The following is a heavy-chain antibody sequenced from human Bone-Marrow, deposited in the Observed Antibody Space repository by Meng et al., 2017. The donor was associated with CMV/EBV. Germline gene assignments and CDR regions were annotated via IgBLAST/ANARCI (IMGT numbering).Heavy chain of an antibody. V-gene: IGHV4-34*01. CDR2: INHGARS. CDR1: GGLFNDYQ. D-gene: IGHD6-25*01. J-gene: IGHJ4*02. CDR3: ARGSDAAGSSALDY. Sequence: SETLSLTCAVYGGLFNDYQWSWIRQPPGKGLEWIGEINHGARSKYNPSLKSRVTISIDTSKKQVSLKLSSLTAADTAVYYCARGSDAAGSSALDYWGQGTLVTVSS.